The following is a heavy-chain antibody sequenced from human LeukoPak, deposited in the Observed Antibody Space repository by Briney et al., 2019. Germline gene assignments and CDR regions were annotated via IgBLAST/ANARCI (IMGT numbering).Heavy chain of an antibody. D-gene: IGHD3-3*01. V-gene: IGHV3-21*01. CDR3: ARDLGDFWSGYHR. CDR1: GFTFSSYS. CDR2: ISSSSSYI. Sequence: NPGGSLRLSCAASGFTFSSYSMNWVRQAPGKGLESVSSISSSSSYIYYADSAKGRFTISRDNAKNSLYLQMNSLRAEDTAVYYCARDLGDFWSGYHRWGQGTMVTVSS. J-gene: IGHJ3*01.